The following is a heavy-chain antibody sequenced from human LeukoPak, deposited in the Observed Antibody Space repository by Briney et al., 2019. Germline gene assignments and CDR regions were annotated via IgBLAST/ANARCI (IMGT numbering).Heavy chain of an antibody. CDR2: ISSSGSTI. D-gene: IGHD3-10*01. V-gene: IGHV3-11*01. CDR1: GFTFSDYY. J-gene: IGHJ5*02. Sequence: GGSLRLSCAASGFTFSDYYMSWIRQAPGKGLEWVSYISSSGSTIYYADSVKGRFTISRDNAKNSLYLQMNSLRAEDTAVYYCARDESTGFGELFPPWGQGTLVTASS. CDR3: ARDESTGFGELFPP.